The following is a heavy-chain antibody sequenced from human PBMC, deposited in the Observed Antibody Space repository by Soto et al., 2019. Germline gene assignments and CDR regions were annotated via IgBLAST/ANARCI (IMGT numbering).Heavy chain of an antibody. CDR2: ISSPSSSI. Sequence: GGSLRRSCAVSGFTFSTYNMNWFRQAPGKGLEWLSYISSPSSSIYYADSIKGRFTISSDNAKNLLYLQMNSLRDDDTAVYYCARDLTFPATRRGMDVWGQGTTVTVSS. CDR1: GFTFSTYN. CDR3: ARDLTFPATRRGMDV. J-gene: IGHJ6*02. V-gene: IGHV3-48*02.